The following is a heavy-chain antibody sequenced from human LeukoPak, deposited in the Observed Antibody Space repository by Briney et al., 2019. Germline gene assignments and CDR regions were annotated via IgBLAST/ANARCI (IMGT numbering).Heavy chain of an antibody. Sequence: ASVKVSCKTSGYTFIAYYPHWVRQAPGQGLEWMGWLNPGPGGTLYAQKFQGRVTVTRDMSMTTAYMELTELRSDDTAVYYCAAQRDPRPFDHWGQGTLITVSS. D-gene: IGHD5-24*01. CDR2: LNPGPGGT. CDR3: AAQRDPRPFDH. V-gene: IGHV1-2*02. CDR1: GYTFIAYY. J-gene: IGHJ4*02.